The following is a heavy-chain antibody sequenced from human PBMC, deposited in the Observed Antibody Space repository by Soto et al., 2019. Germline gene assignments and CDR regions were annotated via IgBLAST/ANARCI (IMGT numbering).Heavy chain of an antibody. J-gene: IGHJ4*02. CDR3: AKEAYYYDSSGYYYVDYFDY. CDR2: ISGSGGST. V-gene: IGHV3-23*01. Sequence: GSLRLSCVPSGFSFSSYAMSWVRHAPGKGLEWVSAISGSGGSTYYADSVKGRFTISRDNSKNTLYLQMNSLRAEDTAVYYCAKEAYYYDSSGYYYVDYFDYWGQGTLVTAPQ. D-gene: IGHD3-22*01. CDR1: GFSFSSYA.